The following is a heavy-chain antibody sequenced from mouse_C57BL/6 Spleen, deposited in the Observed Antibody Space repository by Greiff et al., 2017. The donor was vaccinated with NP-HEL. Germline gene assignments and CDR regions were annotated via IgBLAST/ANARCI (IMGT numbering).Heavy chain of an antibody. CDR1: GYTFTDYY. V-gene: IGHV1-26*01. Sequence: EVQLQQSGPELVKPGASVKISCKASGYTFTDYYMNWVKQSHGKSLEWIGDINPNNGGTSYNQKFKGKATLTVDKSSSTAYMELRSLTSEDSAVYYCAGRNWDVGWLAYWGQGTLVTVSA. CDR3: AGRNWDVGWLAY. J-gene: IGHJ3*01. D-gene: IGHD4-1*01. CDR2: INPNNGGT.